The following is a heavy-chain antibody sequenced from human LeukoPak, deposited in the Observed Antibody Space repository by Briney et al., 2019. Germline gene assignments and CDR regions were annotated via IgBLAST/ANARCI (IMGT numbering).Heavy chain of an antibody. V-gene: IGHV4-38-2*02. CDR1: GYSISSCYY. CDR2: IYHSGST. D-gene: IGHD5-12*01. J-gene: IGHJ4*02. Sequence: PSETLSLTCAVSGYSISSCYYWGWIRQPPVKGLEWIGSIYHSGSTYYNPSLKSRVTISVDTSKNQFSLKLSSVTAADTAVYYCARDETGVATISYYWGQGTLVTVSS. CDR3: ARDETGVATISYY.